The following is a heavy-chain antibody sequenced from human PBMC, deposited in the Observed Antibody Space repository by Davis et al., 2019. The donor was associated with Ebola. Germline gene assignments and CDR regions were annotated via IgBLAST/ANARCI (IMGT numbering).Heavy chain of an antibody. Sequence: GGSLRLSCAASGFTLSTYGMHWVRQAPGKGLEWVAVIWYDGSNEYYADSVKGRFTISRDSSKNTLYLQMTSLRVEDTAIYYCVPGTWIRGQGTLVTVSS. CDR1: GFTLSTYG. J-gene: IGHJ4*02. D-gene: IGHD5-18*01. V-gene: IGHV3-33*01. CDR2: IWYDGSNE. CDR3: VPGTWI.